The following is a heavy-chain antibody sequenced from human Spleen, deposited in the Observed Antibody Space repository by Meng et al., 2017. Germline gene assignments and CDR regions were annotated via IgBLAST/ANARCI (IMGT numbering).Heavy chain of an antibody. CDR1: EFSFRTYW. D-gene: IGHD3-3*02. Sequence: GESLRLSCAASEFSFRTYWMTWVRQAPGRGLEWVANINHDGSEKNYVDSVKDRFSISRDNAKNSLSLQMNSLRAEDTAVYYCVRDHHHLWNDYYAQFDYWGQGSLVTVSS. V-gene: IGHV3-7*01. J-gene: IGHJ4*02. CDR2: INHDGSEK. CDR3: VRDHHHLWNDYYAQFDY.